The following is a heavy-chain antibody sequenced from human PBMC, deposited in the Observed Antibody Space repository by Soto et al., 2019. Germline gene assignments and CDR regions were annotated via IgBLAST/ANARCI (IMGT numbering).Heavy chain of an antibody. CDR1: GFTFSSYA. D-gene: IGHD6-13*01. V-gene: IGHV3-23*01. Sequence: EVQLLESGGGLVQPGGSLRLSCAAYGFTFSSYAMSWVRQAPGKGLEWMSAISGSGGSTYYAASVKGRFTISGDNSKNTQYLQTNSMRAEDNAVYYCAKGQLALDYWGQGTLVTVSS. CDR2: ISGSGGST. CDR3: AKGQLALDY. J-gene: IGHJ4*02.